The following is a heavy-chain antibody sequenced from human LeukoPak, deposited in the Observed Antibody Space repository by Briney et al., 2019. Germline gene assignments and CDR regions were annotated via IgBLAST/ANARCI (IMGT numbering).Heavy chain of an antibody. CDR2: IYSGGST. J-gene: IGHJ4*02. Sequence: GGSLRLSCAASGFTVSNNYMNWVRQAPGKGLEWVSVIYSGGSTSYADSVKGRFTISRDNSRNTVSLQMNTLRAEDTAVYYCAKDPLLYDSPHWVDFWGQGTLVTVSS. CDR3: AKDPLLYDSPHWVDF. CDR1: GFTVSNNY. V-gene: IGHV3-66*01. D-gene: IGHD3-3*01.